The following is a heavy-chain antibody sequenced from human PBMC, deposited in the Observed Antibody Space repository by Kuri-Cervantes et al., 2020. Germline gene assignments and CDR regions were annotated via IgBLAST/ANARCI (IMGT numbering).Heavy chain of an antibody. D-gene: IGHD5-12*01. Sequence: ASVKVSCKASGYTFTSYDINWVRQATGQGLEWMEWMNPNSGNTGYAQKFQGRVTMTRNTSISTAYMELSSLRSEDTAVYYCASRGGATGSEGYYGMDVWGQGTTVTVSS. CDR2: MNPNSGNT. J-gene: IGHJ6*02. V-gene: IGHV1-8*01. CDR3: ASRGGATGSEGYYGMDV. CDR1: GYTFTSYD.